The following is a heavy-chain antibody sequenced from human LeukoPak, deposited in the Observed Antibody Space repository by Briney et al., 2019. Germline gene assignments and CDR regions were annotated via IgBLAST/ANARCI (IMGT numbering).Heavy chain of an antibody. V-gene: IGHV3-23*01. CDR2: ITGSGDGT. J-gene: IGHJ3*01. D-gene: IGHD4-17*01. CDR3: GRDPNGDYIGAFEF. CDR1: GFTFEDYG. Sequence: PGGSLRLSCAASGFTFEDYGMIWVRQAPGKGLEWVSAITGSGDGTQYADSVRGRFTVSRDNSKNTLYLQMNSLGAEDTAVYYCGRDPNGDYIGAFEFWGQGTMVTVSS.